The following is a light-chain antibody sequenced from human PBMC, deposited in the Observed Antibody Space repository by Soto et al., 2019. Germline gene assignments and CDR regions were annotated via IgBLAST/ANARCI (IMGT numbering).Light chain of an antibody. J-gene: IGKJ2*01. CDR1: QSIATY. CDR3: QQSKTVPYT. Sequence: DIQMTQSPSSLSASVGDRVTITCRASQSIATYLNWYQQKPGKAPKLLICAASNLHSGVPSRFTGSGSGTDFALTSSTLQPEDFATYYCQQSKTVPYTFGQRTTLEIK. V-gene: IGKV1-39*01. CDR2: AAS.